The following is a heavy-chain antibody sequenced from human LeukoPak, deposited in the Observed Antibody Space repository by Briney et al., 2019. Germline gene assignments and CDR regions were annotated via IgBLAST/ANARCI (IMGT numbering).Heavy chain of an antibody. CDR3: ARNLWFGEASDACDM. Sequence: ASVKVSCKASGYTFTGYYMHWVRQAPGQRLEWMGWIKPKSGGTNYAQKFQGRVTMTRDTSISTAYMEMSRLRSDDTAVYYGARNLWFGEASDACDMWGQGTMVTVSS. D-gene: IGHD3-10*01. V-gene: IGHV1-2*02. J-gene: IGHJ3*02. CDR1: GYTFTGYY. CDR2: IKPKSGGT.